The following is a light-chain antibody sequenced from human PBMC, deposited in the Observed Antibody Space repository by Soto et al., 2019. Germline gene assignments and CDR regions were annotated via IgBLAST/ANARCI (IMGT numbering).Light chain of an antibody. CDR2: RNN. V-gene: IGLV1-47*01. CDR1: SSNIGSNY. Sequence: QSVLTQPPSASGTPGQRVTISCSGSSSNIGSNYVYWHQQLPGTAPKLLIYRNNERPSGVPDRFSGSKSGTSASLAISGLRSEDEGDYYCATWDDGLSGVVFGGGTKLTVL. J-gene: IGLJ2*01. CDR3: ATWDDGLSGVV.